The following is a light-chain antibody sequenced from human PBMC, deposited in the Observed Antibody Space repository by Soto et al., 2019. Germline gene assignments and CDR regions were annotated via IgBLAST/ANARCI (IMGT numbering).Light chain of an antibody. V-gene: IGKV3-11*01. CDR1: QSVNTY. J-gene: IGKJ4*01. CDR3: QQRANWTPVT. CDR2: DAS. Sequence: EIVLTQSPDTLSLSPGERATLSCRASQSVNTYLAWYQQKPGQAPRILIYDASNRATGVPARFSGSGSGADFSLPISSLEPEDFAVYYWQQRANWTPVTFGGGTKVEIK.